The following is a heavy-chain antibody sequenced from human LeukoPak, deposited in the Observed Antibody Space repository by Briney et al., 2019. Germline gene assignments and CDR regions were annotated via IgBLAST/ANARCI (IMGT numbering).Heavy chain of an antibody. CDR1: GFTFSSYG. Sequence: PGGSLRLSCAASGFTFSSYGMHWVRQAPGKGLEWVAVIWYDGSNKYYADSVKGRLTISRDNSKNTLYPQMNSLRAEDTAVYYCARGWYSVPYWGQGTLVTVSS. D-gene: IGHD6-13*01. CDR2: IWYDGSNK. CDR3: ARGWYSVPY. V-gene: IGHV3-33*01. J-gene: IGHJ4*02.